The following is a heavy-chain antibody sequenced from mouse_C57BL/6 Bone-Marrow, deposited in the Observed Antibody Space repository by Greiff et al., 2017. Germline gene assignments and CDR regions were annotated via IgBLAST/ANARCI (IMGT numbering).Heavy chain of an antibody. CDR3: TLTLVATNFDY. D-gene: IGHD1-1*01. J-gene: IGHJ2*01. CDR1: GYTFTSYW. Sequence: EVQLQESGTVLARPGASVTMSCKTSGYTFTSYWMHWVKQRPGQGLEWLGALYPGNCDTSYNQKFKGKDNLTAVTSASTAYMALSRLTNEDYAVYYGTLTLVATNFDYGGQGPTLTVYS. V-gene: IGHV1-5*01. CDR2: LYPGNCDT.